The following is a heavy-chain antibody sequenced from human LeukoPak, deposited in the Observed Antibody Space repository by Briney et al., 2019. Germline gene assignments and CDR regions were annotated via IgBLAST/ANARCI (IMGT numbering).Heavy chain of an antibody. J-gene: IGHJ3*02. Sequence: PGGSLRLSCAASGFTFSSYGMHWVRQAPGKGLEWVAFIRYDGSNKYYADSVKGRFTISRDNSKNSLYLQMNSLRAEDTAVYYCARAGGVGATIGDAFDIWGQGTMVTVSS. D-gene: IGHD1-26*01. CDR1: GFTFSSYG. CDR2: IRYDGSNK. CDR3: ARAGGVGATIGDAFDI. V-gene: IGHV3-30*02.